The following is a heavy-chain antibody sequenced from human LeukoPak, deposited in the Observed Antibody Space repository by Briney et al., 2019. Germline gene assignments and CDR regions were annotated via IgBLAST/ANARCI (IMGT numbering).Heavy chain of an antibody. D-gene: IGHD3-9*01. CDR3: ARVRVLRYFVRGPGWFDP. CDR2: INHSGRT. V-gene: IGHV4-34*01. J-gene: IGHJ5*02. Sequence: SETLSLTCAVYGGSFSGYYWSWIRQPQGKGLEWIGEINHSGRTNYNPSLKSRVTISVDTSKNQFSLKLSSVTAADTAVYYCARVRVLRYFVRGPGWFDPWGQGTLVTVSS. CDR1: GGSFSGYY.